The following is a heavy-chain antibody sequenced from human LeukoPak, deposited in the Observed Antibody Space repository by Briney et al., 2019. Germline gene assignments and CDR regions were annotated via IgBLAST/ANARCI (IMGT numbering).Heavy chain of an antibody. CDR2: IYNSAST. Sequence: SETLSLTCTVSGGSFRSNSYYWGWIRQPPGKGLEWLASIYNSASTHYNPSLRSRHTISMDSSRGEFSLRLNSVTPTDTAVYYCARNISGWTFDSWGRGTLVTVSS. CDR3: ARNISGWTFDS. D-gene: IGHD6-19*01. V-gene: IGHV4-39*01. J-gene: IGHJ4*02. CDR1: GGSFRSNSYY.